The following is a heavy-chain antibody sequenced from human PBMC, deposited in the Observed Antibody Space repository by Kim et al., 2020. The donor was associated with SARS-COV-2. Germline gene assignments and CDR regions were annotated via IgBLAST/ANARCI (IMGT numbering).Heavy chain of an antibody. Sequence: ASVKVSCKASGYTFTGFYMHWVRQAPGQGLEWMGRINPDNGDTNYAQKFQGRVTMTRDTSINTAYMDLSRLRSDDTAVYYCARSPPWAGTTNDYWGQGTL. D-gene: IGHD1-7*01. CDR3: ARSPPWAGTTNDY. V-gene: IGHV1-2*06. CDR1: GYTFTGFY. J-gene: IGHJ4*02. CDR2: INPDNGDT.